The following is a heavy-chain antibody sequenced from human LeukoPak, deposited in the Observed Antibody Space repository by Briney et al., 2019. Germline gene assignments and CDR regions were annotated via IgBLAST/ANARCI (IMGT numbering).Heavy chain of an antibody. Sequence: SETLSLTCTVSGGSISSYYWSWIRQPPGKGLEWIGEINHSGSTNYNPSLKSRVTISVDTSKNQFSLKLSSVTAADTAVYYCARGGVSAFDIWGQGTMVTVSS. J-gene: IGHJ3*02. CDR1: GGSISSYY. D-gene: IGHD5/OR15-5a*01. CDR3: ARGGVSAFDI. V-gene: IGHV4-34*01. CDR2: INHSGST.